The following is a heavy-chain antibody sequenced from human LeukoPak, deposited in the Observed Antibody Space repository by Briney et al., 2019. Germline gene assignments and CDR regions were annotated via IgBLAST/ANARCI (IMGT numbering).Heavy chain of an antibody. Sequence: PSETLSLTCAVDGGSFSGYYWSWIRQPPGKGLEWIGEINHSGSTNYTPSLNSRVTISVDTSKNPFSLKMSSVTAADTAVYYCAKNNDFWSGQHFDYWGQGTLVTVSS. D-gene: IGHD3-3*01. J-gene: IGHJ4*02. V-gene: IGHV4-34*01. CDR1: GGSFSGYY. CDR3: AKNNDFWSGQHFDY. CDR2: INHSGST.